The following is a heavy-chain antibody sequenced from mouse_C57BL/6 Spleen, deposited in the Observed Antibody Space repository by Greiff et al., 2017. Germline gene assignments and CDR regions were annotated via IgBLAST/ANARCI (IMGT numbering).Heavy chain of an antibody. V-gene: IGHV1-52*01. D-gene: IGHD2-5*01. Sequence: VQLQQPGAELVRPGSSVKLSCKASGYTFTSYWMHWVKQRPIQGLEWIGNIDPSDSETHYNQKFKDKATLTVDTSSSTAYMQLSSLTSEDSAVYYCAREGSYSNYPAWMAYWGQGTLGTVSA. J-gene: IGHJ3*01. CDR3: AREGSYSNYPAWMAY. CDR1: GYTFTSYW. CDR2: IDPSDSET.